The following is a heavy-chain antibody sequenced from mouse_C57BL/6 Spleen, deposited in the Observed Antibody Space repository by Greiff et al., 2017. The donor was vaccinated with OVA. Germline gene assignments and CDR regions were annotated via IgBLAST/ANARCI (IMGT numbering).Heavy chain of an antibody. CDR2: IYIGNGYT. D-gene: IGHD2-5*01. J-gene: IGHJ4*01. CDR3: ARGLLYSRDAMDY. Sequence: EVKLVESGAELVRPGSSVKMSCKTSGYTFTSYGINWVKQRPGQGLEWIGYIYIGNGYTEYNEKFKGKATLTSDTSSSTAYMQLSSLTSEDSAIYFCARGLLYSRDAMDYWGQGTSVTVSS. CDR1: GYTFTSYG. V-gene: IGHV1-58*01.